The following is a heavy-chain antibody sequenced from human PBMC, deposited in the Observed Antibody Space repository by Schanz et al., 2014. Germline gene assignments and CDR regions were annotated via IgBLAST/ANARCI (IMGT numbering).Heavy chain of an antibody. J-gene: IGHJ6*02. CDR2: MYINSGST. D-gene: IGHD1-26*01. V-gene: IGHV3-53*01. CDR3: VKDLQRELLRDDHYYGMDV. Sequence: EVQLVESGGGLLQPGGSLRLSCAVSGFTVNTNYMSWVRQAPGKGLEWISSMYINSGSTQYADSVKGRFTTSRDNSKNTMYLQMNSLRAEDTAVYYCVKDLQRELLRDDHYYGMDVWGQGTTVTVSS. CDR1: GFTVNTNY.